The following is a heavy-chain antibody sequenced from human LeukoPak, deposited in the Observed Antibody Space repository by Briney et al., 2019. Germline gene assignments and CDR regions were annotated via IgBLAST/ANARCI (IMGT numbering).Heavy chain of an antibody. CDR3: ARDVRRSGYCSGGSCYARLGY. J-gene: IGHJ4*02. Sequence: ASVTVSCKPSGYTFASNGISWVRQAHGQGRGWEGSISANNGNTNYAQKLAGRATLTTDTSTRPAYIGARSQRTNGTGVFFRARDVRRSGYCSGGSCYARLGYWGQGTLVTVPS. V-gene: IGHV1-18*01. D-gene: IGHD2-15*01. CDR1: GYTFASNG. CDR2: ISANNGNT.